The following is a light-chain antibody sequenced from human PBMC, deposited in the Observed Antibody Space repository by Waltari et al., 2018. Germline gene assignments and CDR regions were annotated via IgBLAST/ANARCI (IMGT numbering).Light chain of an antibody. J-gene: IGKJ4*01. Sequence: IQMTQSPSSVSASVGDRVTITCRASQNITNWLAWYQQKPGKAPKLVIYSASSLPSGVPSRFSGSGSGTDFLLTISSLRPEDLATYYCQQAKTFPAVIFGGGTKVE. CDR3: QQAKTFPAVI. V-gene: IGKV1D-12*01. CDR2: SAS. CDR1: QNITNW.